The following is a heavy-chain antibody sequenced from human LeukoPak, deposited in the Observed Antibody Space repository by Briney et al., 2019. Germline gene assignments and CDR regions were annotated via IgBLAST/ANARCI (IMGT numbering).Heavy chain of an antibody. CDR1: GGSISSGSYY. D-gene: IGHD2-15*01. Sequence: SETLSLTCTVSGGSISSGSYYWSWIRQPPGKGLEWIGYIYYSGSTYYNPSLKSRVTISADTSKNQFSLKLSSVTAADTAVYYCARWGGAIVAVDYWGQGTLVTVSS. V-gene: IGHV4-31*03. CDR3: ARWGGAIVAVDY. CDR2: IYYSGST. J-gene: IGHJ4*02.